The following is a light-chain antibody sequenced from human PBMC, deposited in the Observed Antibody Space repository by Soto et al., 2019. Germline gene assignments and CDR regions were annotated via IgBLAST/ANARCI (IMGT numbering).Light chain of an antibody. V-gene: IGLV2-14*01. CDR3: RSYTRSSTIYV. CDR1: SRDVGDYNY. Sequence: QSVLTQPASVSGAPGQSSTISCTGTSRDVGDYNYVSWYQQHPGKAPKLMIYEVSNRPSGASNRFSGTKSGNTASLTISGTQAEDEAHYYCRSYTRSSTIYVFGNGTNATVL. CDR2: EVS. J-gene: IGLJ1*01.